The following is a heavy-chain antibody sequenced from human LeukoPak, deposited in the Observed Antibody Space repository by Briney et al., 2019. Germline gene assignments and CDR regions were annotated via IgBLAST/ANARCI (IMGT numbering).Heavy chain of an antibody. Sequence: SVKVSCKASGGTFSSYAISWVRQAPGQGLEWMGRIIPILGIANYAQKFQGRVTITADKSTSTAYMELSSLRSEDTAVYYCASPSQDSYYYDSSGYHDVAFDYWGQGTLVTVSS. CDR2: IIPILGIA. CDR1: GGTFSSYA. V-gene: IGHV1-69*04. CDR3: ASPSQDSYYYDSSGYHDVAFDY. J-gene: IGHJ4*02. D-gene: IGHD3-22*01.